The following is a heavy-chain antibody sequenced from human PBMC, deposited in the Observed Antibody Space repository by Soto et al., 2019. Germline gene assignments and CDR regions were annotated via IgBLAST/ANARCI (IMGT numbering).Heavy chain of an antibody. CDR2: MWYDGSNK. D-gene: IGHD6-19*01. CDR1: GFTFSSYG. J-gene: IGHJ4*02. CDR3: ARDEGDSGWFYFDY. Sequence: QVPLVESGGGVVQPGRSLRLSCAASGFTFSSYGMHWVRQAPGKGLEWVAVMWYDGSNKYYADSVKGRFTISRDNSRTTLYLQMNSLRAEDTAVYYCARDEGDSGWFYFDYWGQGTLVTVSS. V-gene: IGHV3-33*01.